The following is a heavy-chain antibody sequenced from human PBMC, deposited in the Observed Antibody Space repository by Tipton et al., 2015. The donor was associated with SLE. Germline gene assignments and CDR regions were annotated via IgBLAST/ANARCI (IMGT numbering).Heavy chain of an antibody. CDR1: GGSISSGSYY. J-gene: IGHJ4*02. CDR2: IYTSGST. Sequence: TLSLTCTVSGGSISSGSYYWSWIRQPAGKGLEWIGHIYTSGSTNYNPSLKSRATISVDTSKNQFSLKLSSVTAADTAVYYCARVIAAAVPTPYFDYWGQGTLVTVSS. V-gene: IGHV4-61*09. D-gene: IGHD6-13*01. CDR3: ARVIAAAVPTPYFDY.